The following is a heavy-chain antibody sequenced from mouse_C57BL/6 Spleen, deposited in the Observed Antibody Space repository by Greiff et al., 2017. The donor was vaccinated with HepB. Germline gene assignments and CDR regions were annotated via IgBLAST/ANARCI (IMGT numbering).Heavy chain of an antibody. V-gene: IGHV1-59*01. CDR1: GYTFTSYW. Sequence: QVQLQQPGAELVRPGPSVKLSCKASGYTFTSYWMHWVKQRPGQGLEWIGVIDPSDSYTNYNQKFKGKATLTVDTSSSTAYMQLSSLTSEDSAVYYCARVEARDYDLFAYWGQGTLVTVSA. CDR3: ARVEARDYDLFAY. D-gene: IGHD2-4*01. CDR2: IDPSDSYT. J-gene: IGHJ3*01.